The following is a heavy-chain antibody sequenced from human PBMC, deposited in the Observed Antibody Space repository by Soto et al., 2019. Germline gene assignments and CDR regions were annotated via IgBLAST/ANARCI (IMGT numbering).Heavy chain of an antibody. CDR3: ARKAWVRFDF. CDR1: AAPISGSVW. Sequence: SETLSLTCAVSAAPISGSVWWTWVRQPPGKGLEWIGGVFHSGGANYNPSLKSRVSMSVDTSSSQFSLELHSVTAAETAVYYCARKAWVRFDFWGQGIMVTVYS. J-gene: IGHJ4*02. CDR2: VFHSGGA. V-gene: IGHV4-4*02. D-gene: IGHD3-16*01.